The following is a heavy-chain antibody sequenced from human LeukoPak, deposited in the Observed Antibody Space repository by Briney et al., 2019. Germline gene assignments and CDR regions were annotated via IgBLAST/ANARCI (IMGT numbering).Heavy chain of an antibody. CDR3: ARGAKKLDQAAAGPIY. D-gene: IGHD6-13*01. CDR1: GFTFSSYG. Sequence: SGGSLRLSCVTSGFTFSSYGMHWVRQVPGKGLEWVAVISYDAEGDYHVDSVKGRFTISRDNSKNTLYLQMNSLRAEDTAVYYCARGAKKLDQAAAGPIYWGQGTLVTVSS. J-gene: IGHJ4*02. V-gene: IGHV3-30*03. CDR2: ISYDAEGD.